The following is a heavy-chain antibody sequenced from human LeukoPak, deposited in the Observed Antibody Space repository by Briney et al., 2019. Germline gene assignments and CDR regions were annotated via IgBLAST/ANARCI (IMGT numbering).Heavy chain of an antibody. J-gene: IGHJ3*02. Sequence: PSETLSLTCAVYGGSFSGYYWSWIRQPAGKGLEWIGRISSSGSTNYNPSLKSRVTISVDTPKNQFSLKLSSVTAADTAVYFCARGPYSYDSSGAFDIWGQGTMVTVSS. V-gene: IGHV4-59*10. CDR1: GGSFSGYY. CDR3: ARGPYSYDSSGAFDI. D-gene: IGHD3-22*01. CDR2: ISSSGST.